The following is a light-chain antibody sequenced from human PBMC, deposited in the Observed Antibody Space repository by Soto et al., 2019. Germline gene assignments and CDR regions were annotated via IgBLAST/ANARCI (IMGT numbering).Light chain of an antibody. CDR1: QSVLYSSNNKNY. CDR3: QQYYSTPRT. CDR2: WTS. V-gene: IGKV4-1*01. Sequence: DIVMTQSPDSVTASLGERGTINCKSSQSVLYSSNNKNYLAWYQQKPGQPPNLLIYWTSTRESGVPDRFSGSGSGTNFTLTISSLLAEDVAVYFCQQYYSTPRTFGQGTRVEIK. J-gene: IGKJ1*01.